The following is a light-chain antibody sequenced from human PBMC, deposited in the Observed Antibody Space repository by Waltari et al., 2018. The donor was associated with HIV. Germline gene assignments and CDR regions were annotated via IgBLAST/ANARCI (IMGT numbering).Light chain of an antibody. Sequence: QSALTQPASVSGSPGQSITTSCTGTSTDVGGYNYVSWYQHHPGKAPKLMISEVSNRPSGVSNRFSGSKSGNTASLTISGLQAEDEADYYCSSYSSSITLYVVFGGGTKLTVL. V-gene: IGLV2-14*01. J-gene: IGLJ2*01. CDR1: STDVGGYNY. CDR3: SSYSSSITLYVV. CDR2: EVS.